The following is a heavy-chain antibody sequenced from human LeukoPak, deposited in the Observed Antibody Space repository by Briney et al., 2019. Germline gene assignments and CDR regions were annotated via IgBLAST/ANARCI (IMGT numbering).Heavy chain of an antibody. CDR1: GFTFSDYY. Sequence: GWALRLSCAASGFTFSDYYMSWIRPAPGKGLKWVSYISSSSSYTNYADSVKGRFTISRDNAKNSLYLQMNSLRAEDTAVYYCARDLSYYYDSSGYYFDYWGQGTLVTVSS. J-gene: IGHJ4*02. CDR3: ARDLSYYYDSSGYYFDY. CDR2: ISSSSSYT. V-gene: IGHV3-11*06. D-gene: IGHD3-22*01.